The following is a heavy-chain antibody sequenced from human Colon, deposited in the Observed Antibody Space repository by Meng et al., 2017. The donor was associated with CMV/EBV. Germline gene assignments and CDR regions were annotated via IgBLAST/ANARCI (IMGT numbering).Heavy chain of an antibody. CDR2: IKEDGSEK. V-gene: IGHV3-7*01. J-gene: IGHJ3*02. CDR1: GFTFSNYW. Sequence: GRSLRLSCAASGFTFSNYWMTWLRQAPGRGLELVAHIKEDGSEKYFVGSVKGRFTISRDNAKNSLYLQMNSLRAEGTAVYYCARGPFIKAFDIWGQGTMVTVSS. CDR3: ARGPFIKAFDI.